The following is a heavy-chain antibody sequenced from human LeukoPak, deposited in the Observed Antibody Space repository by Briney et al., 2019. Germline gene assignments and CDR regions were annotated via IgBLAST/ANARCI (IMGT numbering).Heavy chain of an antibody. CDR3: AKDSPSIVVVPAAPFDY. V-gene: IGHV3-23*01. J-gene: IGHJ4*02. Sequence: GGSLRLSCAASGFTFSSYAMSWVRQAPGKGPEWVSAISGSGGSTYYADSVKGRFTISRDNSKNTLYLQMNSLRAEDTAVYYCAKDSPSIVVVPAAPFDYWGQGTLVTVSS. CDR2: ISGSGGST. CDR1: GFTFSSYA. D-gene: IGHD2-2*01.